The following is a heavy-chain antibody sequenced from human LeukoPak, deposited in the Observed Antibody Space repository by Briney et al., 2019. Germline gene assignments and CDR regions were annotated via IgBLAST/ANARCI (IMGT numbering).Heavy chain of an antibody. Sequence: ASVRVSCKASGYTFTSYYMHWVRQAPGQGLEWMGIINPSGGSTSYAQKFQGRVTMTRDTSTSTVYMDLSSLRSEDTAVYYCARDRGTDRSGWPHYFDYWGQGTLVTVSS. J-gene: IGHJ4*02. CDR3: ARDRGTDRSGWPHYFDY. CDR1: GYTFTSYY. CDR2: INPSGGST. V-gene: IGHV1-46*01. D-gene: IGHD6-19*01.